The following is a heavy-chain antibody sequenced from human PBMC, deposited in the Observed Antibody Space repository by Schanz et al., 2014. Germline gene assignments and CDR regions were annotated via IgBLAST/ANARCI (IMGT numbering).Heavy chain of an antibody. V-gene: IGHV3-30*18. Sequence: QVQLVESGGGVVQPGRSLRLSCAASGFTFSSYGMHWVRQAPGKGLEWVAAMSYDGSIKYYGDSVKGRFTISRDNSKTTLYLHMNTLRSEDTAVYYCAKDSTHIDIVLVPTAIDYWGQGTLVTFSS. CDR1: GFTFSSYG. J-gene: IGHJ4*02. CDR2: MSYDGSIK. CDR3: AKDSTHIDIVLVPTAIDY. D-gene: IGHD2-2*01.